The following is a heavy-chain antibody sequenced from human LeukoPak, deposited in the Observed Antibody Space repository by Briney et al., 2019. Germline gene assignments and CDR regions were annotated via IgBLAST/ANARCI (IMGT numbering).Heavy chain of an antibody. CDR1: GDSLSSSNTYY. Sequence: SETLSLTCTVSGDSLSSSNTYYWGWIRQPPGKGLEWIGSSYFRGSTYSSPSLRSRVIISVDTSKNQFSLKLSSVTAADTAVYYCARGHYYGYQIDAFDIWGQGTMVTVSS. CDR3: ARGHYYGYQIDAFDI. V-gene: IGHV4-39*07. J-gene: IGHJ3*02. D-gene: IGHD3-10*01. CDR2: SYFRGST.